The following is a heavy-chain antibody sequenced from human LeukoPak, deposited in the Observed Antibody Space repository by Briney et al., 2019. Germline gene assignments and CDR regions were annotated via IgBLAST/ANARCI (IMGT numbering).Heavy chain of an antibody. J-gene: IGHJ4*02. CDR2: ISTSGRAI. CDR3: ARVPLYDRSGYYFDY. Sequence: AGGSLRLSCAASGFTFSNYNMNWVRQAPGKGLDWVSYISTSGRAIFYADSVKGRFTISRDNAKNSLFLQMNSLRDEDTAVYYCARVPLYDRSGYYFDYWGLGTLVTVSS. V-gene: IGHV3-48*02. D-gene: IGHD3-22*01. CDR1: GFTFSNYN.